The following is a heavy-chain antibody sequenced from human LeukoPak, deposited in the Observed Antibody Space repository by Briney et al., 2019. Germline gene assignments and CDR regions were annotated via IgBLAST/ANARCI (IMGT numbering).Heavy chain of an antibody. CDR2: INQDGSEK. CDR3: AKLCVDSSGYYYVQDAFDI. CDR1: GFTFSSYW. D-gene: IGHD3-22*01. J-gene: IGHJ3*02. Sequence: PGGSLRLSCAASGFTFSSYWMNWVRQAPGKGLEWVANINQDGSEKYYVDSVKGRFTISRDNAKNSLYLLMNSLRAEDTAVYYCAKLCVDSSGYYYVQDAFDIWGQGTMVTVSS. V-gene: IGHV3-7*05.